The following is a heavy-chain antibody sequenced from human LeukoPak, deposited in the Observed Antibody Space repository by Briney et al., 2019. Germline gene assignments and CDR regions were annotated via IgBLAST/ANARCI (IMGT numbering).Heavy chain of an antibody. V-gene: IGHV3-23*01. D-gene: IGHD6-19*01. J-gene: IGHJ4*02. Sequence: PGGSLRLSCGASGFTFSSYAVSWVRQAPGKGLVWVSAISGSGGGTYYADSVKGRFTISRDNSKNTVYLQMNSLSTEDTAVYYCAKTTAGYSSGRYPGWPVDYWGQGTLVTVSS. CDR2: ISGSGGGT. CDR1: GFTFSSYA. CDR3: AKTTAGYSSGRYPGWPVDY.